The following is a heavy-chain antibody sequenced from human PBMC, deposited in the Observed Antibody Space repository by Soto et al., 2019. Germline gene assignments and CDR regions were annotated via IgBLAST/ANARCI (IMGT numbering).Heavy chain of an antibody. D-gene: IGHD2-2*02. CDR2: ISYDGSNK. CDR1: GFTFSSYA. V-gene: IGHV3-30-3*01. Sequence: QPGGSLRLSCAASGFTFSSYAMHWVRQAPGKGLEWVAVISYDGSNKYYADSVKGRFTISRDNSKNTLYLQMNSLRAEDTAVYYCARDPCSSTSCYTPFDYWGQGTLVTGSA. J-gene: IGHJ4*02. CDR3: ARDPCSSTSCYTPFDY.